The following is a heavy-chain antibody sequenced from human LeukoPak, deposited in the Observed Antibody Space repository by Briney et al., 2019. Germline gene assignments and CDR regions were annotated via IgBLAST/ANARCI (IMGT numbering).Heavy chain of an antibody. D-gene: IGHD3-22*01. V-gene: IGHV1-2*02. CDR2: INPNSGGT. J-gene: IGHJ4*02. CDR1: GYTFTGYY. Sequence: ASVKVSCKASGYTFTGYYMHWVRQAPGQGLEWMGWINPNSGGTNYAQKFQGGVTMTRDTSISTAYMELSRLRSDDTAVYYCARARSALYDSSGYHYFDYWGQGTLVTVSS. CDR3: ARARSALYDSSGYHYFDY.